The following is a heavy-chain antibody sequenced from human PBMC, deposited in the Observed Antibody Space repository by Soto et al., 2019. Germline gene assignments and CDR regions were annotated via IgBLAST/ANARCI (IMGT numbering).Heavy chain of an antibody. CDR2: ISGGGDAT. D-gene: IGHD3-10*01. CDR3: ARKVSGSTGRPDLWYFDL. J-gene: IGHJ2*01. CDR1: GFTFSGYA. Sequence: EVQLLDSGGGLVQPGGSLRLSCAASGFTFSGYALTWVRQAPGKGLEWVSAISGGGDATFYAESVKGRFTISRDNSKHTVYLQMNTLRAEDTDVYYCARKVSGSTGRPDLWYFDLWGRGTLVTVSS. V-gene: IGHV3-23*01.